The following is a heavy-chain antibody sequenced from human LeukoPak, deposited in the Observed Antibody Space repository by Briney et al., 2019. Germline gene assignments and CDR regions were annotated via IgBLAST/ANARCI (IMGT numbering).Heavy chain of an antibody. CDR3: ARAGGSSWPYYYYYMDV. CDR2: IFYTGTT. Sequence: SETLSLTCTVSGGSIGSDNYYWDWIRQPPGKGLEFIAGIFYTGTTYYNPSLKSRVTISIDTSKNQLTLKLYSVTAADTAVYYCARAGGSSWPYYYYYMDVWGKGTTVTVSS. J-gene: IGHJ6*03. D-gene: IGHD6-13*01. V-gene: IGHV4-39*01. CDR1: GGSIGSDNYY.